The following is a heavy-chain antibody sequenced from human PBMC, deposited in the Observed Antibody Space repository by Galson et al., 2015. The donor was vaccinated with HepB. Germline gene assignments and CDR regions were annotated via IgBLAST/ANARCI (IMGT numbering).Heavy chain of an antibody. CDR2: ISSSSTI. Sequence: SLRLSCAASGFTFSSYSMNWVRQAPGKGLEWVSYISSSSTIYYADSVKGRFTISRDNAKNSLYLQMNSLRAEDTAVYYCARNYGDDYWGQGTLVTVSS. V-gene: IGHV3-48*01. CDR3: ARNYGDDY. CDR1: GFTFSSYS. D-gene: IGHD4-17*01. J-gene: IGHJ4*02.